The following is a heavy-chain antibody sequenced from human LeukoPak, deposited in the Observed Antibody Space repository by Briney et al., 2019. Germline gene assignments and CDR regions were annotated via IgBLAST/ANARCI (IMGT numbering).Heavy chain of an antibody. CDR1: GYTFTSYY. V-gene: IGHV1-69*04. D-gene: IGHD3-10*01. CDR3: ARGNYYGSGSYSNPFLQADV. CDR2: IIPILGIA. Sequence: GASVKVSCKASGYTFTSYYMHWVRQAPGQGLEWMGRIIPILGIANYAQKFQGRVTITADKSTSTAYMELSSLRSEDTAVYYCARGNYYGSGSYSNPFLQADVWGQGTTVTVSS. J-gene: IGHJ6*02.